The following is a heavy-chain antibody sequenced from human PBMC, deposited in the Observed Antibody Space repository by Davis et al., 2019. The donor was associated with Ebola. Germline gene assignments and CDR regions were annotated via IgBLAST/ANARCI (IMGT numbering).Heavy chain of an antibody. CDR1: GYSFTNYW. D-gene: IGHD1-20*01. J-gene: IGHJ3*02. CDR2: IFTGDSDT. Sequence: GESLKISCRTSGYSFTNYWIGWVRQKPGKGLEWMGIIFTGDSDTRYRPSFRGQVTISADKSFKTAFLQWSSLKASDTARYYCATLRRTITGMDDGFDIWGQGTMVTVSS. V-gene: IGHV5-51*01. CDR3: ATLRRTITGMDDGFDI.